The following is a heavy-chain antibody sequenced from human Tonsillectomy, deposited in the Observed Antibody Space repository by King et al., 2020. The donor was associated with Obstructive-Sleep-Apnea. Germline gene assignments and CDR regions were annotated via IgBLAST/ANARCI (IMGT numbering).Heavy chain of an antibody. CDR3: ARVNGVLSGYYGRLDY. J-gene: IGHJ4*02. V-gene: IGHV4-30-4*01. Sequence: VQLQESGPGLVNPSQTLSLTCTISGGSISSSDDYWSWIRQPPGKGLEWIGYIYYSGSTYYTPSLKSRLTISIETSKNQFSLKLSSVTVADTAGYYCARVNGVLSGYYGRLDYWGQGALVTVSS. CDR2: IYYSGST. D-gene: IGHD3-3*01. CDR1: GGSISSSDDY.